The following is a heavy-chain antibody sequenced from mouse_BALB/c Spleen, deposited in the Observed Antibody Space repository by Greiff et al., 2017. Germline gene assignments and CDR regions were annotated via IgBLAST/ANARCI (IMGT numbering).Heavy chain of an antibody. J-gene: IGHJ4*01. CDR3: ARHGYGDYAMGY. CDR1: GFTFSSYY. V-gene: IGHV5-6-2*01. D-gene: IGHD1-1*02. Sequence: DVKLVESGGGLVKLGGSLKLSCAASGFTFSSYYMSWVRQTPEKRLELGAAINSTGGSTYYPDTVKGRFTISRDNAKNTLYLRMGSLKSEDTALYYCARHGYGDYAMGYWGQGTSVTVTS. CDR2: INSTGGST.